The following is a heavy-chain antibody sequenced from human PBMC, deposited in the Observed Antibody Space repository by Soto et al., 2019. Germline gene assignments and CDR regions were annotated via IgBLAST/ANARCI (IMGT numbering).Heavy chain of an antibody. J-gene: IGHJ5*02. CDR3: ARCDCSGGSCYKRRSNWFDP. Sequence: GGSLRLSCAASGFTFSSYWMSWVRQAPGKGLEWVANIKQDGSEKYYVDSVKGRFTISRDNANNSLYLQMNSLRAEDTAVYYCARCDCSGGSCYKRRSNWFDPWGQGTLVTVSS. CDR2: IKQDGSEK. V-gene: IGHV3-7*01. D-gene: IGHD2-15*01. CDR1: GFTFSSYW.